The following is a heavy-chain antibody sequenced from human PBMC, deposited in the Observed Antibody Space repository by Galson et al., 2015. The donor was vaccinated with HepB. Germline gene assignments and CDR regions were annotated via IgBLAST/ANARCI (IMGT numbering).Heavy chain of an antibody. V-gene: IGHV3-30*18. CDR1: GFTFSSYG. J-gene: IGHJ6*02. Sequence: SLRLSCAASGFTFSSYGMHWVRQAPGKGLEWVAVISYDGSNKYYADSVKGRFTISRDNSKNTLYLQMNSLRAEDTAVYYCAKDREIDYSNPPYYYYYYGMDVWGQGTTVTVSS. CDR2: ISYDGSNK. CDR3: AKDREIDYSNPPYYYYYYGMDV. D-gene: IGHD4-11*01.